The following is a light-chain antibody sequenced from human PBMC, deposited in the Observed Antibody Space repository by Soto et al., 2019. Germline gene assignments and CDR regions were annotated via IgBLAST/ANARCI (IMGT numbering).Light chain of an antibody. CDR3: CSYAGSYSYV. CDR1: KNDIGVYDF. V-gene: IGLV2-8*01. Sequence: QSALTQPPSASGSPGQSVTISCTGTKNDIGVYDFVSWYQHHPGKAPRLIIYEVVQRPSGVPDRFSGSKSGNTASLTVSGLQAADEADYYCCSYAGSYSYVFGTGTKLTVL. J-gene: IGLJ1*01. CDR2: EVV.